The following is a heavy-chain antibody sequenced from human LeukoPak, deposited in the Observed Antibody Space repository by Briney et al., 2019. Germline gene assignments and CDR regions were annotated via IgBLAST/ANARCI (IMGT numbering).Heavy chain of an antibody. CDR1: GFTFSSYS. CDR3: ARDHRGSGSRYYYYYMDV. CDR2: ISSSSSYI. D-gene: IGHD3-10*01. J-gene: IGHJ6*03. V-gene: IGHV3-21*01. Sequence: GESLKISCAASGFTFSSYSMNWVRQAPGKGLEWVSSISSSSSYIYYADSVKGRFTISRDNAKNTLYLQMNSLRAEDTAVYYCARDHRGSGSRYYYYYMDVWGKGTTVTISS.